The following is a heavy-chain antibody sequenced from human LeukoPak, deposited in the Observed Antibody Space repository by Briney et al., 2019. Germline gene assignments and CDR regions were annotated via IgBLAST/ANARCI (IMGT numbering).Heavy chain of an antibody. CDR3: TTDHHGGYDWSYYYYMDV. CDR2: IKSKTDGGTT. CDR1: GFTFSNAW. J-gene: IGHJ6*03. V-gene: IGHV3-15*01. D-gene: IGHD5-12*01. Sequence: GGSLRLSCAASGFTFSNAWMSWVRQAPGKGLEWVGRIKSKTDGGTTDYAAPVKGRFTISRDDSKNTLYLQMNCLKTEDTAVYYCTTDHHGGYDWSYYYYMDVWGKGTTVTVSS.